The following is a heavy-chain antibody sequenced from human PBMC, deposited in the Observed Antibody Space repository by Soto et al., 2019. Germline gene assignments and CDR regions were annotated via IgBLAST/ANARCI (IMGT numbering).Heavy chain of an antibody. Sequence: GGSLRLSCAASGFTFDDYTMHWVRQAPGKGLEWVSLISWDGGSTYYADSVKGRFTISRDNSKNSLYLQMNSLRTEDTALYYCAKSLYDSSGYYPPDYWGQGTLVTVSS. D-gene: IGHD3-22*01. J-gene: IGHJ4*02. V-gene: IGHV3-43*01. CDR1: GFTFDDYT. CDR2: ISWDGGST. CDR3: AKSLYDSSGYYPPDY.